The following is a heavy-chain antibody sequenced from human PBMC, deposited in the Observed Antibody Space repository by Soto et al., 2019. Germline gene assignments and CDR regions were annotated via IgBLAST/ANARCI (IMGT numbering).Heavy chain of an antibody. Sequence: QEQLVESGGGVVQPGTSLRLSCAVPGGIFHGYGMHWVRQAPGKGLEWVAIIRFDGSNEEYADSVKGRFTISRDNSKTTLYLQMNGLGAEDTAVYYCARDGIGGTGFRGYLDYWGRGTVVTVSS. V-gene: IGHV3-33*01. CDR1: GGIFHGYG. D-gene: IGHD1-7*01. CDR3: ARDGIGGTGFRGYLDY. CDR2: IRFDGSNE. J-gene: IGHJ4*02.